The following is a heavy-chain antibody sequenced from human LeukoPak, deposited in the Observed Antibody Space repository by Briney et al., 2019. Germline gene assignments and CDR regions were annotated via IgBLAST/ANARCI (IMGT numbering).Heavy chain of an antibody. CDR1: ALTSDDYG. CDR3: ARDVSSNWYSFNF. J-gene: IGHJ4*02. CDR2: INWDGGNT. D-gene: IGHD6-13*01. V-gene: IGHV3-20*04. Sequence: GGSLRLSCKDLALTSDDYGMSWVRQVPGKGLEWDCGINWDGGNTHCADSVKGRFDISRDNAKNSLFLQMSSLRAEDTALYYCARDVSSNWYSFNFWGQGTQVTVTS.